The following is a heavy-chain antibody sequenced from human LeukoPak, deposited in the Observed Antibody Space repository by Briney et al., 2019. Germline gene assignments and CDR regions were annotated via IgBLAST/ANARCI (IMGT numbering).Heavy chain of an antibody. CDR1: GLTFSGYA. V-gene: IGHV3-23*01. Sequence: PGGSLRLSCAASGLTFSGYAMSWLRQAPGKGLEWVSAISASGDTTYYADSVKGRFTISRDNSKYTLSLQLNSVRAEDTAIYYCAKGRLVTTVTEFDYWGQGTLVTVSS. CDR3: AKGRLVTTVTEFDY. CDR2: ISASGDTT. D-gene: IGHD4-17*01. J-gene: IGHJ4*02.